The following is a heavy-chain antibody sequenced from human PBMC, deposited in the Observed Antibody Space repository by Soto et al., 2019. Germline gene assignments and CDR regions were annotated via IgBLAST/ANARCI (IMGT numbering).Heavy chain of an antibody. J-gene: IGHJ4*02. CDR1: GYTFTAYP. Sequence: ASVKVSCKASGYTFTAYPMHWVRQAPGQRLEWMGWINAANGDTGYSQKFHDRVTFTRDTSATTVYMELSSLTSEDTAVYYCARKDYYGAGVYYFDHWGQGTLVTVSS. CDR2: INAANGDT. D-gene: IGHD3-10*01. V-gene: IGHV1-3*01. CDR3: ARKDYYGAGVYYFDH.